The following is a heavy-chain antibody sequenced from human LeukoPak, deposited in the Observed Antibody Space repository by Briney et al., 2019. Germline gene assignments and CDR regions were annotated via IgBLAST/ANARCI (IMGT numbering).Heavy chain of an antibody. CDR3: ARLGYCSYTTCPPQYFYMDV. V-gene: IGHV4-39*01. D-gene: IGHD2-2*01. J-gene: IGHJ6*03. CDR2: IYYSGNT. CDR1: GGSVSSSNYY. Sequence: SETLSLTCTVSGGSVSSSNYYWGWIRQPPGKGLEWIGSIYYSGNTYYNPSLKSRVTISVDTSKNQFSLKLSSVTAADTAVYYCARLGYCSYTTCPPQYFYMDVWGKGTTVTVSS.